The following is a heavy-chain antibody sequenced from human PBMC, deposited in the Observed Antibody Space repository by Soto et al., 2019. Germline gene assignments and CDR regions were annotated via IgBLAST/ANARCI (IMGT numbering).Heavy chain of an antibody. CDR1: GFTFSSYG. Sequence: QVQLVESGGGVVQPGRSLRLSCAASGFTFSSYGMHWVRQAPGKGLEWVAVIWYDGSNKYYADSVKGRFTISRDNSKNTLYLQMNSLRAEDTAVYYCARVSGDDGVQYFDYWGQGTLVTVSS. CDR3: ARVSGDDGVQYFDY. J-gene: IGHJ4*02. CDR2: IWYDGSNK. D-gene: IGHD4-17*01. V-gene: IGHV3-33*01.